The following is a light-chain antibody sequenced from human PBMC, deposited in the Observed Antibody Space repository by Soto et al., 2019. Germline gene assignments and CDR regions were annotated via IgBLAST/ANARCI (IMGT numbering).Light chain of an antibody. CDR1: SSDVGSYNL. CDR3: CSYAGTIVV. V-gene: IGLV2-23*01. Sequence: QSVLTQPASVSGAPGQSITISCTGTSSDVGSYNLVSWYQQHPGKAPKLMIYDGSKRPSGVSNRFSGSKSGNTASLTISGLQAEDEADYYCCSYAGTIVVFGGGTKLTVL. CDR2: DGS. J-gene: IGLJ2*01.